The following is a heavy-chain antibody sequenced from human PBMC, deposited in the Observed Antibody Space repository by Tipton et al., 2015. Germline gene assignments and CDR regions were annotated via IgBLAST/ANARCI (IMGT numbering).Heavy chain of an antibody. Sequence: TLSLTCTVSGGSISSSSYYWGWIRQPPGKGLEWIGFIYYSGSTYYNPSLKSRLTISVDMSKNQFSLKLSSVTAADTAVYYCARVPFDYFDYWGQGILVTVSS. CDR2: IYYSGST. CDR1: GGSISSSSYY. V-gene: IGHV4-39*07. J-gene: IGHJ4*02. CDR3: ARVPFDYFDY.